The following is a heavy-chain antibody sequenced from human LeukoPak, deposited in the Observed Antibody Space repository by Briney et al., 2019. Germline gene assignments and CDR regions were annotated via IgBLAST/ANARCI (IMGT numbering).Heavy chain of an antibody. D-gene: IGHD3-16*01. CDR3: ARDKEGSGESYFDY. CDR2: ISYDGSDK. Sequence: PGGSLRLSCAASGFTFTMHGVHWVRQAPGKGLEWVALISYDGSDKYYADSVKGRFTISRDSSKNTVYLETNSLRDEDTAVYYCARDKEGSGESYFDYWGQGTLVTVSS. V-gene: IGHV3-30*03. J-gene: IGHJ4*02. CDR1: GFTFTMHG.